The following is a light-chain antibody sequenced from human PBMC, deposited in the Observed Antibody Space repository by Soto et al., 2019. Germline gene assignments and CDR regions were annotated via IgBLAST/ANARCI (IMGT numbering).Light chain of an antibody. V-gene: IGLV2-23*02. CDR3: CSSGGSPTYV. J-gene: IGLJ1*01. CDR2: EVN. CDR1: SSNVGSYKL. Sequence: QSVLTQPASVSGSPGQSITISCTGTSSNVGSYKLVSWYQQHPGKAPKLMILEVNKRPSGVSNRFSGSKSGNTASLTISGLKVEDEADYYCCSSGGSPTYVFXTGTKVTVL.